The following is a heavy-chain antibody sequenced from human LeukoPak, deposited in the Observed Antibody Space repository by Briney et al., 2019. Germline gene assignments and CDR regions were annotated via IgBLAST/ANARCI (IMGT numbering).Heavy chain of an antibody. CDR2: INPSGGST. V-gene: IGHV1-46*01. CDR1: GYTFTTYY. Sequence: ASVKVSFKASGYTFTTYYMHWVRQAPGQGLEWMAMINPSGGSTNYAQKFQGRVTMTRDTSTSTAYMELSSLRSGDTAFYYCARGGSEQLSPPFDSWGQGTLVTVSS. CDR3: ARGGSEQLSPPFDS. D-gene: IGHD3-10*01. J-gene: IGHJ4*02.